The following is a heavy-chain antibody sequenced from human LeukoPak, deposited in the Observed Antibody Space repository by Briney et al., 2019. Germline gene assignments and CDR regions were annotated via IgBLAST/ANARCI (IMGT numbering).Heavy chain of an antibody. D-gene: IGHD3-10*01. CDR1: GYTFTSYA. V-gene: IGHV1-3*01. CDR3: ARDLFRGDAFDI. Sequence: GASVKVSCKASGYTFTSYAMHWVRQAPGQRLEWMGWINAGNGNTKYSQKFQGRVTITRDTSASTAYMELSSLRSEDTAVYYCARDLFRGDAFDIWGQGTMVTVSS. J-gene: IGHJ3*02. CDR2: INAGNGNT.